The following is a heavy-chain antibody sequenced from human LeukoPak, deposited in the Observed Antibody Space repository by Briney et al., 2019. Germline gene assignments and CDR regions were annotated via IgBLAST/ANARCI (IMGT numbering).Heavy chain of an antibody. V-gene: IGHV4-39*02. CDR3: ARLTMVRGVTLYYLDY. J-gene: IGHJ4*02. CDR2: IYYSGST. Sequence: SETLSLTCTVSGGSISSNNYYWGWIRQPPGKGLEWIGSIYYSGSTYYNPSLKSRVTISVDTSQSHFSLKLSSVTAADTAVYYCARLTMVRGVTLYYLDYWGQGTLVTVSS. CDR1: GGSISSNNYY. D-gene: IGHD3-10*01.